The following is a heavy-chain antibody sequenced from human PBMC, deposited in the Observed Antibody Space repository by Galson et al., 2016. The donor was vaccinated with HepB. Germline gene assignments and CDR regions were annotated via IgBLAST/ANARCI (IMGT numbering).Heavy chain of an antibody. CDR1: GFRFSSSS. J-gene: IGHJ6*02. CDR2: ISGSDDST. V-gene: IGHV3-23*01. CDR3: AKDVVHNVWGTYLPYAMDV. D-gene: IGHD3-16*02. Sequence: SLRLSCAASGFRFSSSSMTWVRLAPGKGLSWVSTISGSDDSTYYADSVKGRFRISRDNSKNTLYLQMNSLKAEDTAVYYCAKDVVHNVWGTYLPYAMDVWGQGTTVTVSS.